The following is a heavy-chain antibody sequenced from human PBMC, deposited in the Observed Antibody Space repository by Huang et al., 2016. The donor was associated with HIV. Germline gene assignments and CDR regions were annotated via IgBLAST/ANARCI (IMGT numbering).Heavy chain of an antibody. Sequence: EVQLVESGGGLVQPGRSLRLSLAASGFTCDDYAMHWVRKAPGKVLEWVSGISWKSGSIGYAYSVKCRFTISRDNAKNSLYLQMNSLRAEDTALYYCAKDIKPTLYYGMDVWGQGTTVTVSS. V-gene: IGHV3-9*01. J-gene: IGHJ6*02. CDR2: ISWKSGSI. CDR1: GFTCDDYA. CDR3: AKDIKPTLYYGMDV.